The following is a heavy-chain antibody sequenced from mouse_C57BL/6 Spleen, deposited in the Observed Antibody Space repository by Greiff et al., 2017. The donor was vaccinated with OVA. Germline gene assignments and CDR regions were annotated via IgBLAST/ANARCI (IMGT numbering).Heavy chain of an antibody. CDR2: IYPGGGYT. CDR3: ARRGRTRAMDY. Sequence: LVESGAELVRPGTSVKMSCKASGYTFTNYWIGWAKQRPGHGLEWIGDIYPGGGYTNYNEKFKGKATLTADKSSSTAYMQFSSLTSEDAAIYYCARRGRTRAMDYWGQGTSVTVSS. J-gene: IGHJ4*01. V-gene: IGHV1-63*01. CDR1: GYTFTNYW.